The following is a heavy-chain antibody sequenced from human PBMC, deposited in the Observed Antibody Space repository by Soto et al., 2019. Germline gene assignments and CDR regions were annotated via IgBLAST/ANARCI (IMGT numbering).Heavy chain of an antibody. CDR2: IKQDGSER. J-gene: IGHJ6*02. CDR1: GLTLSSYW. Sequence: VQLVESGGGLVQPGGSLRLSCAASGLTLSSYWMSWVRQAPGKGLEWVANIKQDGSERKYVDSVKGRFTISRDNAKISLYLQMNSLRGDDTAVYYCAKTTIVLPAATTREAPYNYCALDVWGQGTTVTVSS. V-gene: IGHV3-7*01. D-gene: IGHD2-8*02. CDR3: AKTTIVLPAATTREAPYNYCALDV.